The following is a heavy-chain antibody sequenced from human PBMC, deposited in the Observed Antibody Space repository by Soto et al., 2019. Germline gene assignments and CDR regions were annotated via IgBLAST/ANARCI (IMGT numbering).Heavy chain of an antibody. D-gene: IGHD1-26*01. CDR2: TYYRSKWYN. Sequence: PSQTLSLTCGISGDTVSNSSGAWHWIRQSPSRGLEWLGRTYYRSKWYNDYAVSMKSRLIINADTSKNQVSLQLNSVTPEDTAVYYCASGIQWEGWFDPWGQGALVTVSS. CDR3: ASGIQWEGWFDP. CDR1: GDTVSNSSGA. J-gene: IGHJ5*02. V-gene: IGHV6-1*01.